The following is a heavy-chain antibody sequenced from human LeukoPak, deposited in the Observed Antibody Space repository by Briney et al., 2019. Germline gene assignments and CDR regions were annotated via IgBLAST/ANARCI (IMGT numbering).Heavy chain of an antibody. D-gene: IGHD1-26*01. CDR1: GFTFSGYG. CDR3: AKDPYSGSFEYFQH. J-gene: IGHJ1*01. CDR2: ISHDGSKK. V-gene: IGHV3-30*18. Sequence: GGSLRLSCAASGFTFSGYGMHWVRQAPGKGLEWVAVISHDGSKKYYADSVKGRFTISRDNSKNTLYLQMNSLRDEDTAVYYCAKDPYSGSFEYFQHWGQGTLVTVSS.